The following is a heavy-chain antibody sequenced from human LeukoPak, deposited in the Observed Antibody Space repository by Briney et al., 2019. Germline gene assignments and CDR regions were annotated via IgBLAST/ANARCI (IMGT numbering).Heavy chain of an antibody. J-gene: IGHJ5*02. D-gene: IGHD3-22*01. CDR3: ARDRYQYDSSTYFGCYA. V-gene: IGHV3-74*01. CDR1: GFTFSSYW. Sequence: GGSLRLSCAASGFTFSSYWIHWVRQAPGKGLVWVSRINGDGRDTTYADSVKGRFTISRDNAKNTLYLQMNSLRAEDTAVYYCARDRYQYDSSTYFGCYAWGLGTLVTVSS. CDR2: INGDGRDT.